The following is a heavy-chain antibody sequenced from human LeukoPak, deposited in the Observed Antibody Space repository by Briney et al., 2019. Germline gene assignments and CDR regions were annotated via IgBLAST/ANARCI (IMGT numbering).Heavy chain of an antibody. CDR1: GGTFSSYA. CDR3: ARVTGYSSGWYWFDP. D-gene: IGHD6-19*01. CDR2: IIPIFGTA. Sequence: SVKVSCKASGGTFSSYAISRVRQAPGQGLEWMGRIIPIFGTANYAQKFQGRVTITTDESTSTAYMELSSLRSEDTAVYYCARVTGYSSGWYWFDPWGQGTLVTVSS. J-gene: IGHJ5*02. V-gene: IGHV1-69*05.